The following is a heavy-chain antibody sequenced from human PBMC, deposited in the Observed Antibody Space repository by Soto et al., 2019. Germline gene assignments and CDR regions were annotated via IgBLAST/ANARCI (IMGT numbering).Heavy chain of an antibody. V-gene: IGHV3-48*02. Sequence: GGSLRLSCAASGFTFSSYSMNWVRQAPGKGLEWVSYISSSSSTIYYADSVKGRFTISRDSAKNSLYLQMNSLRDEDTAVYYCARESRFLEWLSLNWFDPWGQGTLVTVSS. CDR1: GFTFSSYS. J-gene: IGHJ5*02. CDR2: ISSSSSTI. CDR3: ARESRFLEWLSLNWFDP. D-gene: IGHD3-3*01.